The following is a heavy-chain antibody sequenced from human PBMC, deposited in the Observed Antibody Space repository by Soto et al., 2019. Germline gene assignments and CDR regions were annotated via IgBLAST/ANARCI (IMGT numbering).Heavy chain of an antibody. J-gene: IGHJ4*02. D-gene: IGHD3-10*01. CDR1: GGSISSGGYY. Sequence: QVQLQESGPGLVKPSQTLSLTCTVSGGSISSGGYYWSWIRQHPGKGLEWIGYIYYRGSTYYNPSLKSRVNISVDTSKAQFSLKLISVTAADTAVYYCAGTRWCGELPSYYFDYWGQGTLVTVSS. V-gene: IGHV4-31*03. CDR2: IYYRGST. CDR3: AGTRWCGELPSYYFDY.